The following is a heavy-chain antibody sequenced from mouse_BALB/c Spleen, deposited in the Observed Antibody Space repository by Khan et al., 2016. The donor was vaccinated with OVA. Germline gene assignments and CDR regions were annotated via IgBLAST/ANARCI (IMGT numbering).Heavy chain of an antibody. Sequence: EVQLQQSGPELVKPGASVKISCKASGYSFTGYFMNWVMQSHGKSLEWIGRINPHIGETFYNQKFQGKATLTVDESSSTAHMELRSLASEDSAVYYCARKNGSDFDYWGQGTTLTVSS. D-gene: IGHD1-1*01. V-gene: IGHV1-20*02. CDR3: ARKNGSDFDY. J-gene: IGHJ2*01. CDR1: GYSFTGYF. CDR2: INPHIGET.